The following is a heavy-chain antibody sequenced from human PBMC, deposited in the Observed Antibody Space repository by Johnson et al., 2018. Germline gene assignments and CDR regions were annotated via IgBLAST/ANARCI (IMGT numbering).Heavy chain of an antibody. V-gene: IGHV4-61*02. CDR2: IYTSGDT. CDR1: GGSITSGNNA. D-gene: IGHD4-23*01. J-gene: IGHJ6*03. CDR3: ARGNSHYYVYMDV. Sequence: QVQLVQSGPGLVKPSQTLSLTCTVSGGSITSGNNAWSWIRQPAGKGLEWVGRIYTSGDTNYNPSLRSRVTVSLDTSKTQFSLRLTSVTAADTAIYYCARGNSHYYVYMDVWGKGTTVTVSS.